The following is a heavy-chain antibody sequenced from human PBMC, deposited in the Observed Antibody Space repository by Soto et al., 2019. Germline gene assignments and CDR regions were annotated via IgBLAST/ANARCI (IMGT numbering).Heavy chain of an antibody. Sequence: GASVKVSCKASGGTFSSYAISWVRQAPGQGLEWMGGIIPIFGTANYAQKFQGRVTITADKSTSTAYMELSSLRSEDTAMYYCARSHQITIFGVVITVDYYYGIDVWGQGTTVTVYS. CDR2: IIPIFGTA. D-gene: IGHD3-3*01. J-gene: IGHJ6*02. CDR1: GGTFSSYA. V-gene: IGHV1-69*06. CDR3: ARSHQITIFGVVITVDYYYGIDV.